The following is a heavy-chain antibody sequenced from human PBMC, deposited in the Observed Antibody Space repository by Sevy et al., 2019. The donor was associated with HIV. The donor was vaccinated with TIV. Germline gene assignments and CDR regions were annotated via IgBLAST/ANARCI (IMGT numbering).Heavy chain of an antibody. J-gene: IGHJ5*02. CDR1: GFTFSSYS. D-gene: IGHD6-13*01. CDR3: ARDRGIAAAAKKWFDP. CDR2: ISSSSSTI. V-gene: IGHV3-48*02. Sequence: GGSLRLSCAASGFTFSSYSMNWVRQAPGKGLEWVSYISSSSSTIYYADSVKGRFTIPRDNAKNSLYLQMNSLRDEDTAVYYCARDRGIAAAAKKWFDPWGQGTLVTVSS.